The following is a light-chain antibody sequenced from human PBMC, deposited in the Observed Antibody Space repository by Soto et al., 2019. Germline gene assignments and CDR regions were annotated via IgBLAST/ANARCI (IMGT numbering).Light chain of an antibody. CDR1: ISNIGAGYD. CDR3: QSYDSSLSGSVV. Sequence: QSALTQPPSVSGAPGQRVTISCTGSISNIGAGYDVHWYQQLPGTAPKLLIYGNSNRPSGVPDRFSGSKSGTSASLAITGLQAEDEADYYCQSYDSSLSGSVVFGGGTKLTVL. J-gene: IGLJ2*01. V-gene: IGLV1-40*01. CDR2: GNS.